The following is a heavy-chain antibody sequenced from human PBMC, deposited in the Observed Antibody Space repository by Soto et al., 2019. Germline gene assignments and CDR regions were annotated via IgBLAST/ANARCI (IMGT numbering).Heavy chain of an antibody. CDR3: AREGSYSAYNFAHGIQLWSFDY. V-gene: IGHV4-4*07. Sequence: SETLSLTCTVSGGSINTFYWSWVRQPAGKGLEWIGRIFSSGSTSFNPSLESRVAMSVDTSKNHFSLNLSSVTAADMAVYYCAREGSYSAYNFAHGIQLWSFDYWGQGTLVTVSS. J-gene: IGHJ4*02. D-gene: IGHD5-12*01. CDR1: GGSINTFY. CDR2: IFSSGST.